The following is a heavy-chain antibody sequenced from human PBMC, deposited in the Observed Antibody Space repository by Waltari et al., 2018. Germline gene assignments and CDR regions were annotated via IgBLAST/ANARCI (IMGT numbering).Heavy chain of an antibody. CDR1: GFTFSSYW. J-gene: IGHJ4*02. Sequence: EVQLVESGGGLVQPGGSLRLSCAASGFTFSSYWMSWVRQAPGKGLEWVANIKQDGSEKYYVDSVKGRFTISRDNAKNSLYLQMNSLRAEDTAVYYCARIRIAVASFPFDYWGQGTLVTVSS. V-gene: IGHV3-7*01. CDR2: IKQDGSEK. D-gene: IGHD6-19*01. CDR3: ARIRIAVASFPFDY.